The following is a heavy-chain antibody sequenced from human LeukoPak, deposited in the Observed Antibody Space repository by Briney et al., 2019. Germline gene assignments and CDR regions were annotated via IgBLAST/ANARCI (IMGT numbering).Heavy chain of an antibody. Sequence: GESLKISCKGSGYSFTSYWLGWVRQMPGKGLEWIGIIYPGDSDPRYSTSFQGQVTISADKYISTAYLQWSSLKASDTAMYYCARLGQRRGFGENPTNNWFDPWGQGTLVTVSS. CDR1: GYSFTSYW. J-gene: IGHJ5*02. CDR2: IYPGDSDP. V-gene: IGHV5-51*01. CDR3: ARLGQRRGFGENPTNNWFDP. D-gene: IGHD3-10*01.